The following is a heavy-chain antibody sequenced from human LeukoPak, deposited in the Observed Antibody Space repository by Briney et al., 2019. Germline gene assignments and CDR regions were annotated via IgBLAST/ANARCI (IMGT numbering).Heavy chain of an antibody. V-gene: IGHV3-64*01. CDR2: ISTDGSRT. Sequence: GGSLRLSCAASGFSFSTYAIHWVRQAPGKGLEYVSAISTDGSRTYYGNSVKGRFTISRDNSKNTVYLQMDSLRGEDMAVYYCAKGSHWGHYFDFWGQGTLVTVSS. CDR1: GFSFSTYA. CDR3: AKGSHWGHYFDF. J-gene: IGHJ4*02. D-gene: IGHD7-27*01.